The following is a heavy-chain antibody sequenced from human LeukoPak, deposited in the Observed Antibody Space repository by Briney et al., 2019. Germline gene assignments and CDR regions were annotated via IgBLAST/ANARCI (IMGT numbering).Heavy chain of an antibody. CDR2: INHSGST. J-gene: IGHJ5*02. V-gene: IGHV4-34*01. D-gene: IGHD3-10*01. Sequence: SETLSLTCAVYGGSFSGYYWSWIRQPPGKGLEWIGEINHSGSTYYNPSLKSRVTISVDTSKNQFSLKLSSVTAADTAVYYCARQSYGSGSYSNPNWFDPWGQGTLVTVSS. CDR3: ARQSYGSGSYSNPNWFDP. CDR1: GGSFSGYY.